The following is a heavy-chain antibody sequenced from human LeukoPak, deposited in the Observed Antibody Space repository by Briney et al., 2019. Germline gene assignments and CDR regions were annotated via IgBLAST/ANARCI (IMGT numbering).Heavy chain of an antibody. J-gene: IGHJ4*02. D-gene: IGHD3-16*02. CDR2: IYYSGST. CDR3: ARDAEIWGSYRLPL. CDR1: GGSISSGDYY. Sequence: SETLSLTCTVSGGSISSGDYYWSWIRQPPGKGLEWIGYIYYSGSTYYIPSLKSRATISVDTSKNQFSLKLSSVTAADTAVYYCARDAEIWGSYRLPLWGQGTLVTVSS. V-gene: IGHV4-30-4*01.